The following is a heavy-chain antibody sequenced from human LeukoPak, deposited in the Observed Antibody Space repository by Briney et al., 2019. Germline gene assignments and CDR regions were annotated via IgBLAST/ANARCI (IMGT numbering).Heavy chain of an antibody. V-gene: IGHV3-30-3*01. CDR2: ISYDGSNK. J-gene: IGHJ4*02. CDR3: AREDYYDSSALPDY. CDR1: GFTFSSYA. D-gene: IGHD3-22*01. Sequence: PGGSLRLSCAASGFTFSSYAMHWVRQAPGKGLEWVAVISYDGSNKYYADSVKGRFTISRDNSKNTLYLQMNSLRAEDTAVYYCAREDYYDSSALPDYWGQGTLVTVSS.